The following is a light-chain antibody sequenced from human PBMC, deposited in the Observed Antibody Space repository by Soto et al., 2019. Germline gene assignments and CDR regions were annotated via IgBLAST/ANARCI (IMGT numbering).Light chain of an antibody. CDR3: SSYTTSRTGV. J-gene: IGLJ3*02. V-gene: IGLV2-14*01. CDR2: EVT. Sequence: QSALTQPASVSGSPGQSITISCSGTSSDVGFYNYVSWFQQYPGNAPKLMIFEVTNRPSGVSDRFCGSKSDNTASLTTSGLQDDEAADYFCSSYTTSRTGVFGGGTKLTVL. CDR1: SSDVGFYNY.